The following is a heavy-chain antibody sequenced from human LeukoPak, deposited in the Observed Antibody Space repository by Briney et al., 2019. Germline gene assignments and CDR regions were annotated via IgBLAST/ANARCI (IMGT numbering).Heavy chain of an antibody. D-gene: IGHD2-2*01. CDR3: ARPKLGYCSSVTCSAPNYYFDY. Sequence: PVGSLRLSCAASKFTFSSYVMNWVRQAPGKGLEWVSYISSSGSTIYYADSVKGRFTISRDNTKRSLYLQMDSLRAEDTAVYYCARPKLGYCSSVTCSAPNYYFDYWGQGTLVTVSS. CDR1: KFTFSSYV. V-gene: IGHV3-48*01. CDR2: ISSSGSTI. J-gene: IGHJ4*02.